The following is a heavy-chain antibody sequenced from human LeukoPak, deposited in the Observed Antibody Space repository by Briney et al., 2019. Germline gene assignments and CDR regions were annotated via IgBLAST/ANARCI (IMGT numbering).Heavy chain of an antibody. D-gene: IGHD4-17*01. CDR1: GVTFSNYG. J-gene: IGHJ4*02. Sequence: GGSLRLSCAASGVTFSNYGMHWVRQAPGKGLERVAAIWYDGSNKYYGDSVKGRFTISRDNSKNTLYLQMNSLRAEDTAAYYCARAGYGDPHFDFWGQGTLVTVSS. CDR2: IWYDGSNK. V-gene: IGHV3-33*01. CDR3: ARAGYGDPHFDF.